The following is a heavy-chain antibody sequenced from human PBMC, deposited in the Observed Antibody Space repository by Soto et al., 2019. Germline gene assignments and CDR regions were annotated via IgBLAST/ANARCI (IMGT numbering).Heavy chain of an antibody. V-gene: IGHV3-30*18. CDR1: GFIFSSYG. Sequence: QVQLVESGGGVVQPGRSLRLSCAGSGFIFSSYGIHWVRQAPGKGLEWVAGISYDGSNKYYADSVKGRFTISRDNSKNTLYLQMDSLRAEDTAVYYCAKDTYYHDSSGYYVFDQWGQGTLVTVSS. CDR3: AKDTYYHDSSGYYVFDQ. D-gene: IGHD3-22*01. CDR2: ISYDGSNK. J-gene: IGHJ4*02.